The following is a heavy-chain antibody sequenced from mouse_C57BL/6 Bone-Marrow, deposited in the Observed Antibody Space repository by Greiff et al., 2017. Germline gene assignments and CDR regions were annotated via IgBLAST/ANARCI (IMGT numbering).Heavy chain of an antibody. V-gene: IGHV1-80*01. CDR1: GYAFSSYW. CDR2: IYPGDGDT. CDR3: ATCYGSSLYYAMDY. D-gene: IGHD1-1*01. J-gene: IGHJ4*01. Sequence: LVESGAELVKPGASVKISCKASGYAFSSYWMNWVKQRPGKGLEWIGQIYPGDGDTNYNGKFKGKATLTADKSSSTAYMQLSSLTSEDSAVYFCATCYGSSLYYAMDYWGQGTSVTVSS.